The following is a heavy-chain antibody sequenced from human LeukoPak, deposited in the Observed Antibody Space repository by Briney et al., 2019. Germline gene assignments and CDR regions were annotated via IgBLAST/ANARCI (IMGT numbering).Heavy chain of an antibody. CDR3: AREYYYDSSGYYSGFDY. Sequence: PGRSLRLSCAASGFTFSSYGMHWVRQAPGKGLEWVAVIWYDGSNKYYADSVKGRFTISRDNSKNTLYLQMNSLRAEDTAVYYCAREYYYDSSGYYSGFDYWGQGTLVTVSS. CDR1: GFTFSSYG. D-gene: IGHD3-22*01. CDR2: IWYDGSNK. J-gene: IGHJ4*02. V-gene: IGHV3-33*01.